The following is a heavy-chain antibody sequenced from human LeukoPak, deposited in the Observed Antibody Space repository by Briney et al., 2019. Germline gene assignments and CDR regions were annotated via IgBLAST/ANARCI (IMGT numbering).Heavy chain of an antibody. CDR3: ARRGNYGYDHKTDY. Sequence: ASVKVSCKASGYTFTSYDINWVRQATGQGLEWMGWMNPNSGNTGYAQKFQGRVTMTRNTSISTAYMELSSLRSEDTAVYYCARRGNYGYDHKTDYWGQGTLVTVSS. D-gene: IGHD5-18*01. CDR2: MNPNSGNT. J-gene: IGHJ4*02. V-gene: IGHV1-8*01. CDR1: GYTFTSYD.